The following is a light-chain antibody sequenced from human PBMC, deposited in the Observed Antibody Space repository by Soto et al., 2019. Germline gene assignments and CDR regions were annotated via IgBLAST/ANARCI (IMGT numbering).Light chain of an antibody. V-gene: IGLV2-14*03. CDR2: DVS. CDR3: SSYTSSSTLV. CDR1: SSDVGGYKY. Sequence: QSALTQPASVSGSPGQSITISCTGTSSDVGGYKYVSWYQHHPGKAPKFMIYDVSNRPSGVSNRFSGSKSGNTASLTISGLQAEEEADYYCSSYTSSSTLVFGTGTKVTVL. J-gene: IGLJ1*01.